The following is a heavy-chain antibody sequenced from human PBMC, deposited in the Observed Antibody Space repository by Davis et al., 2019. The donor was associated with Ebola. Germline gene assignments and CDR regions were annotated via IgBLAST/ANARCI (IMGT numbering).Heavy chain of an antibody. Sequence: MPSETLSLTCTVSGGSIRSYYWSWIRQPPGKGLEWIGYIYYSGSTNYNPSLKSRVTISVDTSKNQFSLKLSSVTAADTAVYYCARETLIGSSTSFYYYYGMDVWGQGTTVTVSS. D-gene: IGHD2-2*01. V-gene: IGHV4-59*01. CDR1: GGSIRSYY. CDR3: ARETLIGSSTSFYYYYGMDV. J-gene: IGHJ6*02. CDR2: IYYSGST.